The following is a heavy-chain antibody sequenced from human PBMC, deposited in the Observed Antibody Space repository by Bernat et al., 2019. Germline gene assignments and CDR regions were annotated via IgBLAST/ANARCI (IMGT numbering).Heavy chain of an antibody. D-gene: IGHD1-7*01. V-gene: IGHV4-59*08. J-gene: IGHJ5*02. CDR2: IYYSGST. CDR3: ARELSA. CDR1: GASISSHY. Sequence: QAQLQESGPGLVKPLETLSLTCTVSGASISSHYWSWIRQPPGKGLEWIGYIYYSGSTNYNPSLKSRVTISLDTSKNQFSLKLGSVTAAERAGYYCARELSAWGQGTLVTVSS.